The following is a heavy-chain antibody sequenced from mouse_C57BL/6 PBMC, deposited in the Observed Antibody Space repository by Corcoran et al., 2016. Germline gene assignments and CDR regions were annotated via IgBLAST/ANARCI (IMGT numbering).Heavy chain of an antibody. CDR1: GYTFTDYY. V-gene: IGHV1-75*01. CDR2: IFPGSGST. Sequence: QVQLQQSGPELVKPGASVKISCKASGYTFTDYYINWVKQRPGQGLEWIGWIFPGSGSTYYNEKFKGKATLTADKSSSTAYMQLSSLTSEDSAVYFCARGYGSSYGDYFDYWGQGTTLTVSS. D-gene: IGHD1-1*01. J-gene: IGHJ2*01. CDR3: ARGYGSSYGDYFDY.